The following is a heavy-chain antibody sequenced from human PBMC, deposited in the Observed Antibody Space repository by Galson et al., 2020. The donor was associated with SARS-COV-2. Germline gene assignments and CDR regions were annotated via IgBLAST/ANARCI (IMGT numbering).Heavy chain of an antibody. V-gene: IGHV4-39*01. CDR2: IYYSGNT. CDR3: ARQQDGYGDYDILAY. Sequence: SETLSLTCTVSGGSISSNSYYWGWIRQPTGKGLEWIGSIYYSGNTYYNPSLKSRVTMSVDTSKNQFSVKLSSVPAADTAVYYCARQQDGYGDYDILAYWGQGALFTVSS. CDR1: GGSISSNSYY. D-gene: IGHD5-12*01. J-gene: IGHJ4*02.